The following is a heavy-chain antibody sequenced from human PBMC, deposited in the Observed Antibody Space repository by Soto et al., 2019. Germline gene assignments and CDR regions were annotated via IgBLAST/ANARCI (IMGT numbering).Heavy chain of an antibody. V-gene: IGHV3-7*01. CDR2: INRGGGDK. J-gene: IGHJ4*02. D-gene: IGHD4-17*01. CDR3: ARDPEYGDSGVCLDC. Sequence: GGSLRLSCAASGFTFSGYWMPWVRQAPGKGLEWVARINRGGGDKNYADSLKGRFTISRDNAKNSLYLQMSSLRTEDTAVYYCARDPEYGDSGVCLDCWGQGTLVTVSS. CDR1: GFTFSGYW.